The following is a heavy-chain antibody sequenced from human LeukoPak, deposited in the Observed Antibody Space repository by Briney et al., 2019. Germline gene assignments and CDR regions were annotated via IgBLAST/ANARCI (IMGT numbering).Heavy chain of an antibody. CDR3: ARAETAMVPYFDY. CDR1: GGSISSDY. CDR2: IYYSGST. Sequence: SETLSLTCTVSGGSISSDYWSWIRQPPGKGLEWIGYIYYSGSTNYNPSLKSRVTISVDTSKTQFSLKLSSVTAAETAVYYCARAETAMVPYFDYWGQGTLVTVSS. V-gene: IGHV4-59*01. D-gene: IGHD5-18*01. J-gene: IGHJ4*02.